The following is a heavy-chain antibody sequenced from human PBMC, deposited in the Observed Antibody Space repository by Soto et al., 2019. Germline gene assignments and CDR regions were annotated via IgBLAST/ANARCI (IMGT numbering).Heavy chain of an antibody. Sequence: ASVKVSCKASGYTFTGYYMHWVRQAPGQGLEWMGWINPNSGGTNYAQKFQGWVTMTRDTSISTAYMELSRLRSDDTAVYYCARDLIEVPDYYCYYGMDVWGQGTKVTVSS. D-gene: IGHD1-1*01. CDR1: GYTFTGYY. CDR2: INPNSGGT. J-gene: IGHJ6*02. CDR3: ARDLIEVPDYYCYYGMDV. V-gene: IGHV1-2*04.